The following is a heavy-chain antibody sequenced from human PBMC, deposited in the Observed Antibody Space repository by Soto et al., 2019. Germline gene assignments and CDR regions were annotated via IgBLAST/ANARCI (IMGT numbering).Heavy chain of an antibody. V-gene: IGHV4-39*07. CDR1: GGSISSSSYY. Sequence: SETLSLTCTVSGGSISSSSYYWGWIRQPPGKGLKWIGNIYYSGSTYYNPSLKSRVTISVDTSKNQFSLKLSSVTAADTAVYYCARLPSHPRYSGYYFDYWGQGTLVTVSS. D-gene: IGHD5-12*01. CDR3: ARLPSHPRYSGYYFDY. J-gene: IGHJ4*02. CDR2: IYYSGST.